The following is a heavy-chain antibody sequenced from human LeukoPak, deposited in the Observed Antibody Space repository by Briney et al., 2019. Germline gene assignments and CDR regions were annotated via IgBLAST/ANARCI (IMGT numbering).Heavy chain of an antibody. CDR1: GFTFSTYG. J-gene: IGHJ4*02. V-gene: IGHV3-74*01. CDR3: GRHPCFDY. Sequence: GGSLRLSCAASGFTFSTYGMHWVRQAPGKGLVWVSRINSDGSDTGYADSVRGRFTISRDNAKSTLYLQMNSLRAEDTAVYYCGRHPCFDYWGQGTLVTVSS. CDR2: INSDGSDT.